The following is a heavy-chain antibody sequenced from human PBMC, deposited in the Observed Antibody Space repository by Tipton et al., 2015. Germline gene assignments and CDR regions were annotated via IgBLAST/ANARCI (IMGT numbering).Heavy chain of an antibody. CDR2: IYTSGAT. J-gene: IGHJ4*02. Sequence: TLSLTCAVSGGSISSNDWWSWVRQSPGKGLEWIGSIYTSGATDYNPSLKSRVTISVDTSKNQFSLKLSSVTAADTAVYFCAKTHGAYDWYLDHWGQGTLVTVSS. CDR1: GGSISSNDW. V-gene: IGHV4-4*01. D-gene: IGHD5-12*01. CDR3: AKTHGAYDWYLDH.